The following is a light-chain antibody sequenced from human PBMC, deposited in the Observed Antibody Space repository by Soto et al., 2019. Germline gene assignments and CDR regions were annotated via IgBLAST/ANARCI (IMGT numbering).Light chain of an antibody. CDR3: EAWDDSLYGAV. J-gene: IGLJ2*01. V-gene: IGLV1-44*01. CDR2: NND. Sequence: QPVLTQPPSASGTPGQRVTISCSGSSSNIGANPINWYQQLPGTAPKLLIYNNDQRPSGVPDRFSASKSGTSASLAFSGLQSEDEADYYCEAWDDSLYGAVLGGGTQLTVL. CDR1: SSNIGANP.